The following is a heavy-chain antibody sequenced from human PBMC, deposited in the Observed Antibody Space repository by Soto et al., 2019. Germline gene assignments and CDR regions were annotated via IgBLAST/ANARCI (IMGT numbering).Heavy chain of an antibody. V-gene: IGHV3-23*01. Sequence: EVQLLESGGDLVQPGGSLRLSCAASGFTFRSYAMSWVRQAPGKGLEWVSDISGSGGRTDYADSVKGRFTISSDNSKNMFYLQMSSLGAEETAVYYCTSLPPVAMVVANSYFYGLDFWGQGTTVTVSS. CDR2: ISGSGGRT. CDR1: GFTFRSYA. CDR3: TSLPPVAMVVANSYFYGLDF. J-gene: IGHJ6*02. D-gene: IGHD2-15*01.